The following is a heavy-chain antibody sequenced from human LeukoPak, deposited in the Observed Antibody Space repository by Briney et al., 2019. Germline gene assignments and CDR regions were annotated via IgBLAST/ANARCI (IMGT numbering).Heavy chain of an antibody. CDR3: ARESGDSSGDYYYYYMDV. V-gene: IGHV4-59*01. Sequence: PSETLSLTCTVTGGSITNYYWSWIRQPPGKGLEWIGYIYYSGSTNYNPSLKSRVTISVDTSKNQFSLKLSSVTAADTAVYYCARESGDSSGDYYYYYMDVWGTGTTVTVS. J-gene: IGHJ6*03. D-gene: IGHD2-21*02. CDR2: IYYSGST. CDR1: GGSITNYY.